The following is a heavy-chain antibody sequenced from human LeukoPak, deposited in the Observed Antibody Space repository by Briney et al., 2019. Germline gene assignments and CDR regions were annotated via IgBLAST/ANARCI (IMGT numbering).Heavy chain of an antibody. CDR3: ARGLRRPLLTYYGSGSYLDV. Sequence: SETLSLTCAVYGGSFSGYYWSWIRQPPGKGLEWIGEINHSGSTNYNPSLKSRVTISVDTSENQFSLKLSSVTAADTAVYYCARGLRRPLLTYYGSGSYLDVWGQGTTVTVSS. D-gene: IGHD3-10*01. CDR1: GGSFSGYY. J-gene: IGHJ6*02. CDR2: INHSGST. V-gene: IGHV4-34*01.